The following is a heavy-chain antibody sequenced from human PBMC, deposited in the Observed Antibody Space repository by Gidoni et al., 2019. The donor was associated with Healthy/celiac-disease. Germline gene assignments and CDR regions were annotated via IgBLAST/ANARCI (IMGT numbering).Heavy chain of an antibody. J-gene: IGHJ6*02. CDR3: ARDRPRSYYYGMDV. Sequence: QVQLVQSGAEVKKPGSSVKVSCTASGGSFSSDAISWVRQAPGQGLEWMVGIIPIFGTANYAQKFQGRVTITADESTSTAYMELSSLRSEDTAVYYCARDRPRSYYYGMDVWGQGTTVTVSS. CDR1: GGSFSSDA. CDR2: IIPIFGTA. V-gene: IGHV1-69*01.